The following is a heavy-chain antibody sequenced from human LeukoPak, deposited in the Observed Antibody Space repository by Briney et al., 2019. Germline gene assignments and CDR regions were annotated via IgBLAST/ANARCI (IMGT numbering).Heavy chain of an antibody. Sequence: ASVKVSCKASGYTFTNYYIHWVRQAPGQGLEWMGIINPSDGSTSYLQKFQGRITMTRDMSTSTVYMELSSLRSEDTAVYYCARVDWYSSSWYVFGYWGQGTLVTVSS. J-gene: IGHJ4*02. CDR2: INPSDGST. D-gene: IGHD6-13*01. V-gene: IGHV1-46*01. CDR1: GYTFTNYY. CDR3: ARVDWYSSSWYVFGY.